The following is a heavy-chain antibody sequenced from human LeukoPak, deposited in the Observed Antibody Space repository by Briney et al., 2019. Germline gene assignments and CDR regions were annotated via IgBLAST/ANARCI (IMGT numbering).Heavy chain of an antibody. CDR2: IVGDSSKT. D-gene: IGHD2-21*01. J-gene: IGHJ6*03. CDR1: GLTFHDYA. Sequence: GGSLRLSCAISGLTFHDYAMTWVRQAPGKGLEWVSTIVGDSSKTYYADSVKGRFTISRDNSNYMLFLHMNNLRAEDTAIYYCAKQPYNYYYLDVWGRGTTVTVSS. CDR3: AKQPYNYYYLDV. V-gene: IGHV3-23*01.